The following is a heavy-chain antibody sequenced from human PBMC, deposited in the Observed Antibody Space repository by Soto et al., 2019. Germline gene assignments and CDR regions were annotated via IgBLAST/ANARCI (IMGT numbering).Heavy chain of an antibody. J-gene: IGHJ4*02. CDR3: AIANPVYAVI. Sequence: SEAFCLTWTVSGGSISSGNYYWSWIRQPPGKGLEWIGYIYYSGNTYYNPPLRSRVTISVGTSKNQFSLKLKSVTAADTAVYYCAIANPVYAVIWGQGTLVT. D-gene: IGHD2-2*01. CDR1: GGSISSGNYY. V-gene: IGHV4-30-4*01. CDR2: IYYSGNT.